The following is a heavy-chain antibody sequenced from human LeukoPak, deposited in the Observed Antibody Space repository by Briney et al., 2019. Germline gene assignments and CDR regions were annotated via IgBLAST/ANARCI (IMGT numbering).Heavy chain of an antibody. CDR3: ASPKMATITEEIDY. J-gene: IGHJ4*02. V-gene: IGHV4-38-2*01. CDR2: IYHSGST. D-gene: IGHD5-24*01. CDR1: GYSISSGYY. Sequence: PSETLSLTCAVSGYSISSGYYWGWIRQPPGKGLEWIGSIYHSGSTYYNPSLKSRVTISVDTSKNQFSLKLSSVTAADTAVYYCASPKMATITEEIDYWGQGTLVTVSS.